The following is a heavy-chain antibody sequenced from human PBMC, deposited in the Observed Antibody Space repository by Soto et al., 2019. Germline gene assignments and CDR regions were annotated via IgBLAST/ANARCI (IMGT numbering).Heavy chain of an antibody. J-gene: IGHJ4*02. CDR3: VKGGWLDY. CDR2: IRPSDDNT. Sequence: VGSLRLSCAASGFNVSNDWMYWVRQAPGKGLEWVSVIRPSDDNTYYADSVKGRFTISRDNSKNTLYLQVNSLRAEDTAVYYCVKGGWLDYWGQGTVVTVSA. CDR1: GFNVSNDW. V-gene: IGHV3-23*01. D-gene: IGHD2-15*01.